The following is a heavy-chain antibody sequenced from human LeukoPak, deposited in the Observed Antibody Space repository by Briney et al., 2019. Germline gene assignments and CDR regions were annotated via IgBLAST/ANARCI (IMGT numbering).Heavy chain of an antibody. V-gene: IGHV1-2*02. CDR2: INPNSGVT. Sequence: ASVKVSCKASGYTFSGYYIHWVRQAPGQGLEWMGWINPNSGVTNYAQKFRGRVTMTRDTSISTAYMEVRSLRSDDTAVYYCARDLYNYGHPGPLHSWGQGTLVTVSS. D-gene: IGHD5-18*01. CDR3: ARDLYNYGHPGPLHS. J-gene: IGHJ4*02. CDR1: GYTFSGYY.